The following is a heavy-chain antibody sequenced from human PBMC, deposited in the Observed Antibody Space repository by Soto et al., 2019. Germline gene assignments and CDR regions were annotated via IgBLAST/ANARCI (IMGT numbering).Heavy chain of an antibody. CDR2: IYHSGST. V-gene: IGHV4-30-2*01. CDR3: ARWTPVVTRQYFDY. Sequence: TLSLTCAVSGGSISSGGYSWSWIRQPPGKGLEWIGYIYHSGSTYYNPSLKSRVTISVDRSKNQFSLKLSSVTAADTAVYYCARWTPVVTRQYFDYWGQGTLVTVSS. D-gene: IGHD2-21*02. CDR1: GGSISSGGYS. J-gene: IGHJ4*02.